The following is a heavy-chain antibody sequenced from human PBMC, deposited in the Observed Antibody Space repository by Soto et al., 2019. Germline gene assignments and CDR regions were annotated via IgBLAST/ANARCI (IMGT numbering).Heavy chain of an antibody. J-gene: IGHJ3*02. V-gene: IGHV3-23*01. CDR2: ISGSGGST. D-gene: IGHD5-18*01. CDR1: GFTFSSYD. Sequence: GGSLRLSCAASGFTFSSYDMSWVRQAPGKGLEWVSAISGSGGSTYYADSVKGRFTISRDNSKNTLYLQMNSLRAEDTAIYYCAKDGGIRLWLRADAFDIWGQGTMVTVSS. CDR3: AKDGGIRLWLRADAFDI.